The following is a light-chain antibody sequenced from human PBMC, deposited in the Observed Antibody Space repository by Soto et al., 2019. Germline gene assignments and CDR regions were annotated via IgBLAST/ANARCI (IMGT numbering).Light chain of an antibody. CDR2: GAS. CDR1: QSGSRI. CDR3: QQYEKWPPT. Sequence: EIVMTQSPATLSVSPGERTTLSCRAVQSGSRILAWYQQKPGQAPRLLVYGASTGATRIPVRFCGSGSGTEFTLTISSLQCEEVAVYYCQQYEKWPPTFGQGTKV. J-gene: IGKJ1*01. V-gene: IGKV3-15*01.